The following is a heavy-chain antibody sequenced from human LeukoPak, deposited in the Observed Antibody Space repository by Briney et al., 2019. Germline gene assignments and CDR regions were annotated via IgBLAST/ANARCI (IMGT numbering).Heavy chain of an antibody. Sequence: SGTLSLTCAVSGGSISSNNWWSWVRQPPGKGLEWIGEIYRSGSTNYNPSLKSRVTILVDKSKNQFSLKLNSVTAADTAVYYCARDPYRDNWFDPWGQGTLVTVSS. CDR1: GGSISSNNW. V-gene: IGHV4-4*02. CDR3: ARDPYRDNWFDP. D-gene: IGHD2-2*01. J-gene: IGHJ5*02. CDR2: IYRSGST.